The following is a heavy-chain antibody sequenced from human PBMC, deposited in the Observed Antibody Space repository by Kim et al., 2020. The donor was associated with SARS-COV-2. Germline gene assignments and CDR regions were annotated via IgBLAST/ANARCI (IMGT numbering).Heavy chain of an antibody. J-gene: IGHJ4*02. D-gene: IGHD3-10*01. V-gene: IGHV3-9*01. CDR3: AKDLHYYGSGSYYRGFDY. Sequence: KGRFTISRDNAKNSLYLQMNSLRAEDTALYYCAKDLHYYGSGSYYRGFDYWGQGTLVTVSS.